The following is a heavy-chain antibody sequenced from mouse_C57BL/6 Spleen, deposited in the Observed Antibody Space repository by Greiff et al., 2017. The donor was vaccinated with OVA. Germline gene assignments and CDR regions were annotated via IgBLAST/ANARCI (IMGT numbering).Heavy chain of an antibody. Sequence: QVHVKQSGAELVRPGASVKLSCKASGYTFTDYYINWVKQRPGQGLEWIARIYPGSGNTYYNEKFKGKATLTAEKSSSTAYMQLSSLTSEDSAVYFCARSSGTGGFDCWGQGTTLTVSS. CDR2: IYPGSGNT. D-gene: IGHD4-1*01. V-gene: IGHV1-76*01. CDR3: ARSSGTGGFDC. CDR1: GYTFTDYY. J-gene: IGHJ2*01.